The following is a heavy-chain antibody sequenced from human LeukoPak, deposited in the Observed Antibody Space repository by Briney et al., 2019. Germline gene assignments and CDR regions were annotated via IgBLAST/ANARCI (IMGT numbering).Heavy chain of an antibody. CDR2: IKSKGDGETT. CDR3: TTDLALTMIRGVFVS. Sequence: GGSLRLSCAASGFRFNNAWMTWVRQAPGKGLEWVGRIKSKGDGETTDYAAPVKGRCTMSRDDSEATAYLQLNYVDTEDTAVYYCTTDLALTMIRGVFVSWGQGALVTVSS. CDR1: GFRFNNAW. D-gene: IGHD3-10*01. V-gene: IGHV3-15*05. J-gene: IGHJ4*02.